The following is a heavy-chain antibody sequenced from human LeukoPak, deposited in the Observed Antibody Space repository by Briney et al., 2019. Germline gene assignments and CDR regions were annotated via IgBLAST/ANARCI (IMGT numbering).Heavy chain of an antibody. CDR2: IYSGGTT. J-gene: IGHJ1*01. Sequence: GGSLRLSCAASGFTVSSNYMSWVRQAPGKELEWVSVIYSGGTTYYADSVKGRFTISRDNSKNTLYLQMNSLRAEDTAVYYCARDLIDYGSGSYYALGYWGQGTLVTVSS. V-gene: IGHV3-53*01. CDR3: ARDLIDYGSGSYYALGY. D-gene: IGHD3-10*01. CDR1: GFTVSSNY.